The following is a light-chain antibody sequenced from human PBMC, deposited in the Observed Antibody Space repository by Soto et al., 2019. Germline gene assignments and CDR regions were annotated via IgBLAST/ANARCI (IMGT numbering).Light chain of an antibody. J-gene: IGLJ2*01. CDR2: EVS. V-gene: IGLV2-14*01. Sequence: QSALTQPASVSGSPGQSITISCTGTSSDVGAYNYVSWFQQYPGKAPKLMIYEVSKRPSGVSNRFSGSKSGNTASLTISGLQDEDEADYYCSSYTTSSTLVVFGGGTKVTVL. CDR3: SSYTTSSTLVV. CDR1: SSDVGAYNY.